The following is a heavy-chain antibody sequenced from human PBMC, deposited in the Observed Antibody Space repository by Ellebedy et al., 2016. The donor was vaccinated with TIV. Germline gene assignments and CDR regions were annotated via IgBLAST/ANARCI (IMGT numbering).Heavy chain of an antibody. V-gene: IGHV4-34*01. Sequence: SETLSLTCTVSGDSISDGGYYWSWIRQPPGKGLEWIGEINHSGNTNYNPSLKSRVTISVDTSKNQFSLNLNSVTAADTAAYYCARGGTFSHGLWYFDYWGQGTLVTVSS. D-gene: IGHD5-18*01. CDR1: GDSISDGGYY. CDR3: ARGGTFSHGLWYFDY. J-gene: IGHJ4*02. CDR2: INHSGNT.